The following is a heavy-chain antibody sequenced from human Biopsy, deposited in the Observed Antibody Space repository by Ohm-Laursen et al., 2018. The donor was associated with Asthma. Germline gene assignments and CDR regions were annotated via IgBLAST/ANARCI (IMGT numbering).Heavy chain of an antibody. CDR1: GFSFSNFA. J-gene: IGHJ3*02. D-gene: IGHD1-1*01. V-gene: IGHV3-30*01. CDR3: VRDGTDDAFDI. Sequence: SPRLSCSVFGFSFSNFAIHWVRQAPGKGLEWVGVISKDASTQDYADSVKGRFTMARDNSKNTLDLQMNSLREEDTAVYYCVRDGTDDAFDIWGQGTVVSVSS. CDR2: ISKDASTQ.